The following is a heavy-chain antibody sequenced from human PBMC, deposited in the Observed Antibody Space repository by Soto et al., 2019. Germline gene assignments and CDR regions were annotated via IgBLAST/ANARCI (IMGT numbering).Heavy chain of an antibody. CDR1: SGSISSSNW. V-gene: IGHV4-4*02. D-gene: IGHD2-2*01. CDR2: IYHSGST. CDR3: ARGGQSLYGSSTSCGWFDP. Sequence: QVQLQESGPGLVKPSGTLSLTCAVSSGSISSSNWWSWVRQPPGKGLEWIGEIYHSGSTNYHPALRSRLTISVDKSKKQFSLELSSVTAADTAVYYCARGGQSLYGSSTSCGWFDPWGQGTLVTVSS. J-gene: IGHJ5*02.